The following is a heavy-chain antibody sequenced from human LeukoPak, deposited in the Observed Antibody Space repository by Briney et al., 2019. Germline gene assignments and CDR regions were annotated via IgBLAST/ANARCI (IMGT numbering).Heavy chain of an antibody. J-gene: IGHJ4*02. D-gene: IGHD1-26*01. CDR2: ISYDGSNK. V-gene: IGHV3-30*03. CDR3: VRDSGSYYFDY. CDR1: GGSISSYY. Sequence: LSLTCTVSGGSISSYYWSWIRQPPGKGLGWVAVISYDGSNKYYADSVKGRLTISRDNSKNTLYQQMNSLRAEDTAVYYCVRDSGSYYFDYWGQGTLVTVSS.